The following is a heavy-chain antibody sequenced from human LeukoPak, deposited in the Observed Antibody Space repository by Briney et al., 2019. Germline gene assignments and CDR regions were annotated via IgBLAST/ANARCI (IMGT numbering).Heavy chain of an antibody. CDR1: GHSFTSYW. D-gene: IGHD2-15*01. Sequence: GESLKISCKGSGHSFTSYWIGWVRQMPGKGLEWMGIIYPGDSDTRYSPSFQGQVTISADKSISTAYLQWSSLKASDTAMYYCARDRVVVAANGYYYYGMDVWGQGTTVTVSS. CDR2: IYPGDSDT. J-gene: IGHJ6*02. CDR3: ARDRVVVAANGYYYYGMDV. V-gene: IGHV5-51*01.